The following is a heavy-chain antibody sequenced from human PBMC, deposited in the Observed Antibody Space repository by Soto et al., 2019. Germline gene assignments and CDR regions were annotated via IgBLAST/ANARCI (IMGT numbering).Heavy chain of an antibody. CDR3: ARDSHQFWNSYFLDP. Sequence: ASVNVSRKACGYPFDTYGMIRLRQAPGQQPEGMGWTSAYNGQTDDAQNFQGRVTMATDTSTNTAYMELRNLRSDDTAVYYCARDSHQFWNSYFLDPWGPGTLVTVSS. CDR1: GYPFDTYG. CDR2: TSAYNGQT. V-gene: IGHV1-18*01. D-gene: IGHD3-3*01. J-gene: IGHJ5*02.